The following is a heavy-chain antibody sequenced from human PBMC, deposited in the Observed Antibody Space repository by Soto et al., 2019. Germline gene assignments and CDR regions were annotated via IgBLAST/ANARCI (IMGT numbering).Heavy chain of an antibody. V-gene: IGHV3-30-3*01. CDR3: ARDQARFDYYYGMDV. CDR2: ISYDGSNK. J-gene: IGHJ6*02. CDR1: GFTFSSYA. D-gene: IGHD3-16*01. Sequence: GGSLRLSCAASGFTFSSYAMHWVRQAPGKGLEWVAVISYDGSNKYYADSVKGRFTISRDNSKNTLYLQMNSLRAEDTAVYYCARDQARFDYYYGMDVWGQGTTVTVSS.